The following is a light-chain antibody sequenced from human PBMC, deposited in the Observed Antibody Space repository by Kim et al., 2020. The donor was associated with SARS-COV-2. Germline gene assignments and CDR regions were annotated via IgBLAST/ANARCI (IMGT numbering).Light chain of an antibody. CDR2: YDS. Sequence: SYELTQPPSVSVAPGKTARITCGGNNIGSKSVHRYQQKPGQAPVLVIYYDSDRPSGIPERLSGSNSGYTATLTISRVEAGDEADYHCQVWDSSSDHYVSG. CDR1: NIGSKS. CDR3: QVWDSSSDHYV. J-gene: IGLJ1*01. V-gene: IGLV3-21*04.